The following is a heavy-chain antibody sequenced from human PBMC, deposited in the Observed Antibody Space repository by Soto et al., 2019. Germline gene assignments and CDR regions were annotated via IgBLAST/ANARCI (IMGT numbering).Heavy chain of an antibody. CDR2: IHHSGST. Sequence: QVQLQESGPGLVRPSQTLSLTCSVSGGSITTDKYSWSWIRQPPGKGLEWIGYIHHSGSTYYSPSLKSRVFMSVETTKNQFSLNLISVTAADTAVYYCARVALATVTTHYGFDCWGQGT. D-gene: IGHD4-17*01. V-gene: IGHV4-30-4*01. CDR3: ARVALATVTTHYGFDC. J-gene: IGHJ4*02. CDR1: GGSITTDKYS.